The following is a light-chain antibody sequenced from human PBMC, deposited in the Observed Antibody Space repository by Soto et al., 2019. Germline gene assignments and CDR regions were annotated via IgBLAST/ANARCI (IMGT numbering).Light chain of an antibody. CDR3: TSFAGSGTYV. Sequence: QSALTQPASVSGSPGQSIAISCTGTSSDVGGYNYVSWYQQYPGKAPKLIIFDVTNRPSGVSDRFSGPKSGSTASLTISGLQADDEADYYCTSFAGSGTYVFGTGTKLTVL. J-gene: IGLJ1*01. V-gene: IGLV2-14*01. CDR1: SSDVGGYNY. CDR2: DVT.